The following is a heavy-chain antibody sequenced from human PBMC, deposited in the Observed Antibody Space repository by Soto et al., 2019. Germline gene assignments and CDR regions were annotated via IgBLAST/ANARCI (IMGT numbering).Heavy chain of an antibody. CDR3: EIKYGHGWNTY. V-gene: IGHV4-4*02. CDR1: SGSISSSNW. J-gene: IGHJ4*02. CDR2: IDHSGRT. D-gene: IGHD1-1*01. Sequence: SETLSLTSAVSSGSISSSNWWSWVRQPPGKGLEWIGVIDHSGRTNYNPSLKSRVTISVDKSKNQFSLRLSSVTAADTAVSYCEIKYGHGWNTYWGQGTLGTVSS.